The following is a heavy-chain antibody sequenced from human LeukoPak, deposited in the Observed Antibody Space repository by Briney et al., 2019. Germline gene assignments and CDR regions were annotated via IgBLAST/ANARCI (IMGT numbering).Heavy chain of an antibody. D-gene: IGHD3-10*01. Sequence: GGSLRLSCAASGFTFGSCWMNWVRQTPGKGLEWVSVIYSGGSTYYADSVKGRFAISRDNAKNTLYLQMNSLRAEDTAVYYCARGIDYWGQGTLVTVSS. CDR2: IYSGGST. CDR1: GFTFGSCW. J-gene: IGHJ4*02. V-gene: IGHV3-66*01. CDR3: ARGIDY.